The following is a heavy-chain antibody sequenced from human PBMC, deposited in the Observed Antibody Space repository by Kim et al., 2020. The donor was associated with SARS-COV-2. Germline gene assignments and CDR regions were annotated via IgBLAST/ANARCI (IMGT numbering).Heavy chain of an antibody. CDR1: GDSVSSNSAA. Sequence: SQTLSLTCAFSGDSVSSNSAAWNWIRQSPSRGLEWLGRTYYRSKWYNDYAESVKSRITINADTSKNQFYLQLNSVTPEDTAVYYCARGSSSWYPEYFQHWGQGTLVTVSS. J-gene: IGHJ1*01. CDR2: TYYRSKWYN. CDR3: ARGSSSWYPEYFQH. V-gene: IGHV6-1*01. D-gene: IGHD6-13*01.